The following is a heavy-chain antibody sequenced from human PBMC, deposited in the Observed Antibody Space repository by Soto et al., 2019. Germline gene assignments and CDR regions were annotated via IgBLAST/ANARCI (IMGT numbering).Heavy chain of an antibody. D-gene: IGHD2-2*01. J-gene: IGHJ3*02. Sequence: QVQLQESGPGLVKPSQTLSLTCTVSGGSISSGGYYWSWIRQHPEKGLEWIGYIYYSGSTYYNPSLKSRVTISVDTSKNQFSLKLSSVTAADTAVYYCARDHTKGISAFDIWGQGTMVTVSS. CDR2: IYYSGST. CDR3: ARDHTKGISAFDI. CDR1: GGSISSGGYY. V-gene: IGHV4-31*03.